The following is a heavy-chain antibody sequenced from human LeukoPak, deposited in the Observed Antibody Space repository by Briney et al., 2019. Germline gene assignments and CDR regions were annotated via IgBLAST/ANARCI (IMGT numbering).Heavy chain of an antibody. V-gene: IGHV3-53*01. CDR1: GFNVSNDY. CDR2: IYYSGST. D-gene: IGHD6-13*01. CDR3: AKGSSTYSITSYWYFDL. Sequence: GGSLRLSCAASGFNVSNDYMSWVRQAPGKGLEWVSVIYYSGSTYYADSVKGRFTISRDNSKNTVYLQLNSLRGDDTAVYYCAKGSSTYSITSYWYFDLWGRGTLVTVSS. J-gene: IGHJ2*01.